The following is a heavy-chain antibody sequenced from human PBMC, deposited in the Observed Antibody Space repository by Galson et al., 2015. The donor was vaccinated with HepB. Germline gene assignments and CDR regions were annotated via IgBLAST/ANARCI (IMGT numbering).Heavy chain of an antibody. CDR1: GFTFSYYG. V-gene: IGHV3-30*18. Sequence: SLRLSCAASGFTFSYYGMHWVRQAPGKGLEWVAVISYDGSKKYYADSVKGRFTISRDNSKNTLYLQMNSLRAEDTAVYYCAKGDADGGSGTRDAFDIWGQGTMVTVSS. J-gene: IGHJ3*02. CDR2: ISYDGSKK. CDR3: AKGDADGGSGTRDAFDI. D-gene: IGHD3-10*01.